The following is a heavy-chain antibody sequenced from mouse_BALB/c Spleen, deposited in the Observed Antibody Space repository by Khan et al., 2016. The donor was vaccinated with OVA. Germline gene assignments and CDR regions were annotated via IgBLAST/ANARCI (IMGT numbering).Heavy chain of an antibody. CDR1: GYTFTSYW. V-gene: IGHV1-52*01. CDR3: ARNPFGY. J-gene: IGHJ3*01. Sequence: QVQLQQSGTELVRPGTSVKLSCKASGYTFTSYWMNWIKQRPEQGLEWIGRIDPYDSETHYNQKFKDKATLTVDKSSNTAYMQHTSLTSEDSAVYYCARNPFGYWGQGTLVTVSA. CDR2: IDPYDSET.